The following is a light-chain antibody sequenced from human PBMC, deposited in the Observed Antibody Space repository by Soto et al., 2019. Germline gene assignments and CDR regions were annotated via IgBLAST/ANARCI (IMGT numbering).Light chain of an antibody. Sequence: SYELTKPPSVSVAPGETARISCGGNNIGSKGIHWYQQKPGQAPVLVIYSDTDLPPVIPERFSGSNSANMATLTISRVEAGDEADYYCQVWDSGSAHVLFGGGTKVTVL. CDR1: NIGSKG. V-gene: IGLV3-21*01. CDR3: QVWDSGSAHVL. CDR2: SDT. J-gene: IGLJ2*01.